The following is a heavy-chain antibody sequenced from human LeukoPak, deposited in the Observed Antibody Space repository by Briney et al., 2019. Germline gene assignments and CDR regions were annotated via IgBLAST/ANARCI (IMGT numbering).Heavy chain of an antibody. J-gene: IGHJ3*02. CDR2: ISSSSSYI. Sequence: KPGGSLRLSCAASGFTFSSYSMNWVRQAPGKGLEWVSSISSSSSYIYYADSVKGRFTISRDNAKNSLYLQMNSLRAEDTAVYYCASTYCSGGSCYSEAFDIWGQGTMVTVSS. CDR1: GFTFSSYS. CDR3: ASTYCSGGSCYSEAFDI. D-gene: IGHD2-15*01. V-gene: IGHV3-21*01.